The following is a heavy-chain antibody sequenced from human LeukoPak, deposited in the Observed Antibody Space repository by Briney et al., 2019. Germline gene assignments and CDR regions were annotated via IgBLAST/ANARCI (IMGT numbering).Heavy chain of an antibody. Sequence: QPGRSLRLSCAASGFTFSSYGMHWVRQAPGKGLEWAAVIWYDGSNKYYADSVKGRFTISRDNSKNTLYLQMNSLRAEDTAVYYCARDLRPGIAAGLFDYWGQGTLVTVSS. J-gene: IGHJ4*02. CDR1: GFTFSSYG. CDR2: IWYDGSNK. CDR3: ARDLRPGIAAGLFDY. D-gene: IGHD6-13*01. V-gene: IGHV3-33*01.